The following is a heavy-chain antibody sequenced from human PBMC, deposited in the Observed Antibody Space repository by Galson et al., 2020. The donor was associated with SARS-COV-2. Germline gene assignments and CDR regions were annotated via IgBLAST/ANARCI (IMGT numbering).Heavy chain of an antibody. CDR3: ARLYGGYDS. Sequence: GGSLRLSCTASGFIFSNYWMVWVRQGPGQGLLWVARISNDGMITANSVKGRFTIFRDNARNTLYLQMDSVTADDTGVYYCARLYGGYDSWGQGTLVTVSS. J-gene: IGHJ4*02. D-gene: IGHD3-22*01. V-gene: IGHV3-74*01. CDR1: GFIFSNYW. CDR2: ISNDGMIT.